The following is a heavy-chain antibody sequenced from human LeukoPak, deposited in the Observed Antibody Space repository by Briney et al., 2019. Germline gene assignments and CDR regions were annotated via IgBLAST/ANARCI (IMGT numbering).Heavy chain of an antibody. CDR3: TKVATTPVWASDY. V-gene: IGHV3-53*01. CDR2: IYSDGTT. Sequence: PGGFLRLSCAASGITVSSNYMSWVRQAPGKGLEWVSIIYSDGTTLYADSVKGRFTISRDTSMNRLYLHMDSLRAEDTAIYYCTKVATTPVWASDYWGQGTLVTVSS. J-gene: IGHJ4*02. CDR1: GITVSSNY. D-gene: IGHD1-1*01.